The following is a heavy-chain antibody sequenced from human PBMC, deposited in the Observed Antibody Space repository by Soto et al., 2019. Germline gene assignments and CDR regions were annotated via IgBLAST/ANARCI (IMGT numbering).Heavy chain of an antibody. CDR1: GGSISSYY. CDR2: IYYSGST. J-gene: IGHJ4*02. V-gene: IGHV4-59*01. Sequence: PSETLSLTCTVSGGSISSYYWSWIRQPPGKGLEWIGYIYYSGSTNYNPSLKSRVTISVDTSKNQFSLKLTSVTAADTAVYYCARRYGGNFDYWGQGTLVNLSS. CDR3: ARRYGGNFDY. D-gene: IGHD1-26*01.